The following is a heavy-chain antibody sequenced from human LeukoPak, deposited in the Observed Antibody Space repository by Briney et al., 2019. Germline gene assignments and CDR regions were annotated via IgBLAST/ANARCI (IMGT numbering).Heavy chain of an antibody. V-gene: IGHV3-33*01. Sequence: GTSLRLSCAASGFTFSNYGMHWVRQAPGKGLEWVAIIWYNGNNKYYGDSVKGRFTISRDNSKNTVYLQMNSLRAEDTAVYFCARERGHLDYWGQGTLVTVSS. CDR3: ARERGHLDY. CDR2: IWYNGNNK. CDR1: GFTFSNYG. J-gene: IGHJ4*02. D-gene: IGHD6-25*01.